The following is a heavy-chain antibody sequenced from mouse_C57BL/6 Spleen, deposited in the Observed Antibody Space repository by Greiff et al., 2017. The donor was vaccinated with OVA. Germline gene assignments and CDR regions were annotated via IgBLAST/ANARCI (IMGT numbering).Heavy chain of an antibody. CDR3: ASLTGHYFDY. J-gene: IGHJ2*01. CDR2: INPYNGGT. CDR1: GYTFTDYY. Sequence: VQLKESGPVLVKPGASVKMSCKASGYTFTDYYMNWVKQSHGKSLEWIGVINPYNGGTSYNQKFKGKATLTVDKSSSTAYMELNSLTSEDSAVYYCASLTGHYFDYWGQGTTLTVSS. D-gene: IGHD4-1*01. V-gene: IGHV1-19*01.